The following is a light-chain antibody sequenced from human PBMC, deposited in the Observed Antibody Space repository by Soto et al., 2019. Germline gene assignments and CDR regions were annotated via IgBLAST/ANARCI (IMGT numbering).Light chain of an antibody. CDR2: DVS. J-gene: IGLJ2*01. V-gene: IGLV2-14*03. CDR3: GSYTSSSTVI. Sequence: QSALTQPASVSGSPGQSITISCTGTSSDVGGYNYVSWYQQHPAKAPKLMIYDVSNRPSGVSNRFSGSKSGNTAALTISGLRAEDEADYYCGSYTSSSTVIFGGGTKVTVL. CDR1: SSDVGGYNY.